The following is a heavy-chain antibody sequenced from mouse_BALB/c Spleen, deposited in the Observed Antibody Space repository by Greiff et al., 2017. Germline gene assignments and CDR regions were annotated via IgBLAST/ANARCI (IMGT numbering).Heavy chain of an antibody. V-gene: IGHV1-67*01. CDR3: ARARITTVVANGYFDY. D-gene: IGHD1-1*01. CDR2: ISTYYGNT. CDR1: GYTFTDYA. J-gene: IGHJ2*01. Sequence: VQLQQSGPELVRPGVSVKISCKGSGYTFTDYAMHWVKQSHAKSLEWIGVISTYYGNTNYNQKFKGKATMTVDKSSSTAYMELARLTSEDSAIYYCARARITTVVANGYFDYWGQGTTLTVSS.